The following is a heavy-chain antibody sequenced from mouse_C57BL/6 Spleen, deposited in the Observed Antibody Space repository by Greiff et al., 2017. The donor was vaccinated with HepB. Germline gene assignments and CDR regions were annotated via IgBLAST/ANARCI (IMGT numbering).Heavy chain of an antibody. CDR1: GYSITSGYY. Sequence: EVKLMESGPGLVKPSQSLSLTCSVTGYSITSGYYWNWIRQFPGNKLEWMGYISYDGSNNYNPSLKNRISITRDTSKNQFFLKLNSVTTEDTATYYCARGGGLLYAMDYWGQGTSVTVSS. CDR2: ISYDGSN. V-gene: IGHV3-6*01. D-gene: IGHD2-3*01. J-gene: IGHJ4*01. CDR3: ARGGGLLYAMDY.